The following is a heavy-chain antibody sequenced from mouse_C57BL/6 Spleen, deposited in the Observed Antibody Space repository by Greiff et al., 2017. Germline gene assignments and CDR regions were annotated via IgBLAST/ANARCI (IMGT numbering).Heavy chain of an antibody. CDR1: GYTFTSYW. CDR3: AREGPGNWYFDV. V-gene: IGHV1-53*01. CDR2: INPSNGGT. D-gene: IGHD3-3*01. Sequence: VQLQQPGTELVKPGASVKLSCKASGYTFTSYWMHWVKQRPGQGLEWIGNINPSNGGTNYNEKFKSKATLTVDKSSSTAYMQLSSLTSEDSAVYDCAREGPGNWYFDVWGTGTTVTVSS. J-gene: IGHJ1*03.